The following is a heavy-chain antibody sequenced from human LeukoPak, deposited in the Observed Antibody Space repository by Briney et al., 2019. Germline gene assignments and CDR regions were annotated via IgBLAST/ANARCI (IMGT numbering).Heavy chain of an antibody. V-gene: IGHV1-2*02. Sequence: VASVKVSCKASGYTFTGYYMQWVRQAPGQGLEWMGWINPNSGGTKYAQKFQGRVTMTRDTSISTAYMELSRLISDDTAVYYCAGGTPIGSTWVFDYWGQGTLVTVSS. J-gene: IGHJ4*02. CDR2: INPNSGGT. CDR1: GYTFTGYY. CDR3: AGGTPIGSTWVFDY. D-gene: IGHD6-13*01.